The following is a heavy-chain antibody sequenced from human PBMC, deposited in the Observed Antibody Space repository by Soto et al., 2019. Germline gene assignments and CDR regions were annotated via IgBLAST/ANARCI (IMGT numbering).Heavy chain of an antibody. CDR1: GGTFRTSA. J-gene: IGHJ6*02. Sequence: QVQLVQSGAEVKKPGSSVKVSCKASGGTFRTSASSWVRQAPGQGLEWVGGIMPVFPRPKYAQNFQGRVTITADESTSTAYMELSSLRSDDTAVYFCARDKDRPQLGANYYYILDVWGQGTAVTVSS. CDR3: ARDKDRPQLGANYYYILDV. D-gene: IGHD3-3*02. CDR2: IMPVFPRP. V-gene: IGHV1-69*12.